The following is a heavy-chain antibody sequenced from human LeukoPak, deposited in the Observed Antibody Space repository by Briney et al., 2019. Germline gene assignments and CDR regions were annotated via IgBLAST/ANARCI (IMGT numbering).Heavy chain of an antibody. Sequence: GGSLRLSCAASEFTFSSYGMNWVRQAPGKGLEWVSSISSSSSYIYYADSVKGRFTISRDNAKNSLYLQMNSLRAEDTAVYYCARGSLGSSWDYWGQGTLVTVSS. CDR1: EFTFSSYG. D-gene: IGHD6-13*01. CDR2: ISSSSSYI. CDR3: ARGSLGSSWDY. J-gene: IGHJ4*02. V-gene: IGHV3-21*01.